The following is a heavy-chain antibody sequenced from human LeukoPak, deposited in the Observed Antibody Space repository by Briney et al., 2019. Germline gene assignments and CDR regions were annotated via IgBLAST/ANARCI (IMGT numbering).Heavy chain of an antibody. CDR2: IYTSGST. Sequence: KPSETLSLTCTVSGGSISSFYWSWIRQPAGKGLEWIGRIYTSGSTNYNPSLKSRVTMSVDTSKNQFSLKLSSVTAADTAVYYCAGDSGEAVAALNWFDPWGQGTLVTVSS. V-gene: IGHV4-4*07. D-gene: IGHD6-19*01. CDR1: GGSISSFY. J-gene: IGHJ5*02. CDR3: AGDSGEAVAALNWFDP.